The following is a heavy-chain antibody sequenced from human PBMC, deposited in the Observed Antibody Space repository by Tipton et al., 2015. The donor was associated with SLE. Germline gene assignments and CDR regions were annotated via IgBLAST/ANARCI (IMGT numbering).Heavy chain of an antibody. Sequence: TLSLTCTISGYSITSGYYWGWIRQSPGKGLEWIGYISYSGSTNYNPSVRSRVSISLDTSKNQFSLKVKSVTTADTAVYYCARMRGGYNAHHWGQGILVTVSS. J-gene: IGHJ5*02. V-gene: IGHV4-59*01. D-gene: IGHD5-24*01. CDR3: ARMRGGYNAHH. CDR2: ISYSGST. CDR1: GYSITSGYY.